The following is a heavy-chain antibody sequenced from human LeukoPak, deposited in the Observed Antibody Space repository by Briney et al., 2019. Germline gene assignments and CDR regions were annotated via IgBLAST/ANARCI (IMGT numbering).Heavy chain of an antibody. V-gene: IGHV1-2*02. Sequence: ASVKVSCKASGYTFTGYYMHWVRQAPGQGLEWMGWINPNSGGTNYAQKFQGRVTMTRDTSICTAYMELSRLRSDDTAVYYCARDSPSRDGYLPAGFDPWRQPTLHTVSS. CDR3: ARDSPSRDGYLPAGFDP. J-gene: IGHJ5*02. CDR1: GYTFTGYY. CDR2: INPNSGGT. D-gene: IGHD5-24*01.